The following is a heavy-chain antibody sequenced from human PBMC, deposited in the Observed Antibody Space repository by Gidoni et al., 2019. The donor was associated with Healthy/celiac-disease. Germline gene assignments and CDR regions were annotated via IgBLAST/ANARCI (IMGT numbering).Heavy chain of an antibody. D-gene: IGHD6-6*01. V-gene: IGHV2-5*02. CDR3: AHSPPFEYSSSSGPYYFDY. Sequence: QITLKESGPTLVKPTQTLTLTCTFSGFSLSTSGVGVGWNRQPPGKALELLALIYWDDDKRYSPSLKSKLTITKDTSKNQVVLTMTNMDPVDTATYYCAHSPPFEYSSSSGPYYFDYWGQGTLVTVSS. CDR1: GFSLSTSGVG. CDR2: IYWDDDK. J-gene: IGHJ4*02.